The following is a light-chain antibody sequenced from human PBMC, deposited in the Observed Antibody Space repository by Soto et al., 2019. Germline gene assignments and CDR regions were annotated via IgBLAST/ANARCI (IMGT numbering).Light chain of an antibody. V-gene: IGKV3-20*01. CDR1: QSVSSSY. J-gene: IGKJ3*01. CDR2: GAS. CDR3: QQYGSSPFT. Sequence: EIVLTQSPGNLSLSPGERATLSCRASQSVSSSYLAWYQQKPGQAPRLLIYGASSRATGIPDRFSGSGSGTDFTLTISRLEPEDFAVYYCQQYGSSPFTFGPGTKVYIK.